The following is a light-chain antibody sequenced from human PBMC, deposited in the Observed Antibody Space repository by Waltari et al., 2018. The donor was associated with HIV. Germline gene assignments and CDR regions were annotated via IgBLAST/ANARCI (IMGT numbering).Light chain of an antibody. V-gene: IGLV2-8*01. CDR1: SSDVGRYDY. CDR2: EVN. Sequence: QSALTQPPSASGSLGQSVTISCTGSSSDVGRYDYVSWYQQHPGKAPKLLIFEVNNRPAGVPDRFSGSKSGNTASLTVSGLQAEDEAEYSCSSYAGINPVIFGGGTTLTVL. J-gene: IGLJ2*01. CDR3: SSYAGINPVI.